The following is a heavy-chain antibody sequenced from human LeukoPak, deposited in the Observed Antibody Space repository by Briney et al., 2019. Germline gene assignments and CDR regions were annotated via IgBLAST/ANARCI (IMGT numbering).Heavy chain of an antibody. D-gene: IGHD1-14*01. CDR2: IYYSGST. CDR3: ARLLRVKTVGPDLYYFDY. J-gene: IGHJ4*02. CDR1: GGSISSSSYY. Sequence: PSETLSLTGTVSGGSISSSSYYWGWIRQPPGKGLEWIGSIYYSGSTYYNPSLKSRVTISVDTSKNQFSLKLSSVTAADTAVYYCARLLRVKTVGPDLYYFDYWGQGTLVTVSS. V-gene: IGHV4-39*07.